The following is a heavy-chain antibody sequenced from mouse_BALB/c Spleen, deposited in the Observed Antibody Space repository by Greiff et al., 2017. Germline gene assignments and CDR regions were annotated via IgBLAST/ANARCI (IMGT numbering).Heavy chain of an antibody. J-gene: IGHJ2*01. CDR2: ISYSGST. D-gene: IGHD1-1*02. CDR3: ARSVVYYFDY. V-gene: IGHV3-2*02. CDR1: GYSITSDYA. Sequence: EVKLQESGPGLVKPSQSLSLTCTVTGYSITSDYAWNWIRQFPGNKLEWMGYISYSGSTSYNPSLKSRISITRDTSKNQFFLQLNSVTTEDTATYYCARSVVYYFDYWGQGTTLTVSS.